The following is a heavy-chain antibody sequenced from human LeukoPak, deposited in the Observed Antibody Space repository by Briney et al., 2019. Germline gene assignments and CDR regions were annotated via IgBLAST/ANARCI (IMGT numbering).Heavy chain of an antibody. V-gene: IGHV1-69*04. Sequence: ASVKVSCKASGGTFSSYAISWVRQAPGQGREWMGRIIPIFGIANYAQKFQGRVTITADKSTSTAYMELSSLRSEDTAVYYCARDSGSYSNPVDYWGQGTLVTVSS. CDR1: GGTFSSYA. J-gene: IGHJ4*02. CDR2: IIPIFGIA. CDR3: ARDSGSYSNPVDY. D-gene: IGHD1-26*01.